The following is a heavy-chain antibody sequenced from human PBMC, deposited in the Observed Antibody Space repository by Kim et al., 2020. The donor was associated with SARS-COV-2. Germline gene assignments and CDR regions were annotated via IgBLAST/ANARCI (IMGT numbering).Heavy chain of an antibody. V-gene: IGHV3-15*01. J-gene: IGHJ6*02. CDR3: TTVFYFDSSGFALLPNYCMDV. D-gene: IGHD3-22*01. CDR2: IKSKNDGGTT. CDR1: GFTFSNAW. Sequence: GGSLRLSCAVSGFTFSNAWMSWVRQAPGKGLEWVGRIKSKNDGGTTDYAAPVKGRCTISRDDSKNTLYLQMNILKTEDTAVYYCTTVFYFDSSGFALLPNYCMDVWGQGTTVTVSS.